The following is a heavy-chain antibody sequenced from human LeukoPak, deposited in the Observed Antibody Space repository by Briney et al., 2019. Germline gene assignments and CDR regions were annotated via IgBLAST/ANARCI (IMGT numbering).Heavy chain of an antibody. D-gene: IGHD3-10*02. V-gene: IGHV3-48*03. CDR1: GFTFSSYE. CDR2: ISSSGSTI. CDR3: AELGITMIGGV. J-gene: IGHJ6*04. Sequence: GGSLRLSCAASGFTFSSYEMNWLRQAPGKGLEWVSYISSSGSTIYYADSVKGRFTISRDNAKNSLNLQMNSLRAEDTAVYYCAELGITMIGGVWGKGATVTISS.